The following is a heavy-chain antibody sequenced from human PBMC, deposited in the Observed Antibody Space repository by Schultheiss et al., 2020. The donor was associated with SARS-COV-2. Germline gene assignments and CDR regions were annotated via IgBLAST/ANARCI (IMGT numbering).Heavy chain of an antibody. CDR2: IIPIFGTA. J-gene: IGHJ6*02. CDR1: GGTFSSYA. Sequence: KISCKASGGTFSSYAISWVRQAPGQGLEWMGGIIPIFGTANYAQKFQGRVTITADESTSTAYMELSSLRSEDTAVYYCARGKGQIFGVVTSCYYGMDVWGHGTTVTVSS. V-gene: IGHV1-69*01. D-gene: IGHD3-3*01. CDR3: ARGKGQIFGVVTSCYYGMDV.